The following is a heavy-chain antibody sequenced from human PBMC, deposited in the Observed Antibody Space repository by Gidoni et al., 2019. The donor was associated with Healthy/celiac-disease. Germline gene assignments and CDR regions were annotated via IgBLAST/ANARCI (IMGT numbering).Heavy chain of an antibody. CDR2: ISSSSSTI. CDR1: GFTFSSYS. D-gene: IGHD3-10*01. Sequence: EVQLVESGGGLVQPGGSLRLSCAASGFTFSSYSMNWVRQAPGKGLEWVSYISSSSSTIYYADSVKGRFTISRDNAKNSLYLQMNSLRDEDTAVCYCASLPFGELFHWGQGTLVTVSS. CDR3: ASLPFGELFH. V-gene: IGHV3-48*02. J-gene: IGHJ4*02.